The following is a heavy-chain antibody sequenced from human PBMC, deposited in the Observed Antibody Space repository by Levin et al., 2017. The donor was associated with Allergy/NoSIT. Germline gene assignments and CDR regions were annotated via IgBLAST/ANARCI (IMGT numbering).Heavy chain of an antibody. Sequence: PGGSLRLSCAASGFTFSDYYMSWIRQAPGKGLEWVSYISSSSSYTNYADSVKGRFTISRDNAKNSLYLQMNSLRAEDTAVYYCARVGYSSGWYPGYFQHWGQGTLVTVSS. J-gene: IGHJ1*01. CDR1: GFTFSDYY. V-gene: IGHV3-11*05. CDR2: ISSSSSYT. D-gene: IGHD6-19*01. CDR3: ARVGYSSGWYPGYFQH.